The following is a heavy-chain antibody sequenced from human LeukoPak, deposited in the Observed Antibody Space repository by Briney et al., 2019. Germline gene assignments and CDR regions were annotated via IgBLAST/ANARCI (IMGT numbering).Heavy chain of an antibody. CDR2: ISAYNGNT. CDR3: ARGHDSSWYGPQGF. J-gene: IGHJ4*02. CDR1: GYTFTSYG. D-gene: IGHD6-13*01. Sequence: ASVKVSCKASGYTFTSYGISWVRQAPGKGLEWMGWISAYNGNTNYAQKLQGRVTMTTDTSTSTAYMELRSLRSDDTAVYYCARGHDSSWYGPQGFWGQGTLVTVSS. V-gene: IGHV1-18*01.